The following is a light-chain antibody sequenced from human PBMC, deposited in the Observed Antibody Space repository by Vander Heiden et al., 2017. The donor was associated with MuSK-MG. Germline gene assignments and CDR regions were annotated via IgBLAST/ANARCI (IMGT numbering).Light chain of an antibody. V-gene: IGLV2-14*01. CDR3: SSYTSSSTVV. CDR2: DVS. J-gene: IGLJ2*01. Sequence: QSALTPPASVSGSPGPSITLSCTGTSSDVGGYNYVSWYQQHPGKAPKLMIYDVSKRPAGVSNRFSGSKSGNTASLTISGRQAEDEADYYCSSYTSSSTVVFGGGTKLTVL. CDR1: SSDVGGYNY.